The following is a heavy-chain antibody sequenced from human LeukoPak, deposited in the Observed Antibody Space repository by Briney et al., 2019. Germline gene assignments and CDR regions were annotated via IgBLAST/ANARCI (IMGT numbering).Heavy chain of an antibody. V-gene: IGHV1-46*01. CDR3: ASEQGR. CDR1: GYTFTDYY. J-gene: IGHJ4*02. CDR2: IKPGGGST. Sequence: ASVKVSCKASGYTFTDYYIYWVRQAPGQGLEWMGLIKPGGGSTTYAQKFQDRVTMTRATSASTVYMELSSLRSEDTALYYCASEQGRWGQGTLVTVSS.